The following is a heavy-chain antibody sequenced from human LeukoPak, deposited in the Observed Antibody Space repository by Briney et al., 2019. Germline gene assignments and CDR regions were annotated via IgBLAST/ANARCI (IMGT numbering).Heavy chain of an antibody. Sequence: GGSLRFSGAASGFTVSNYAMNWVRQAPGKGLEGVSIVSHDGDSTYYAGSVKGRFTISRDNSKSTLYLQMNNLTAEDTAIYSCMRMRLASPGNVYWGQGTLVTVSS. CDR3: MRMRLASPGNVY. D-gene: IGHD6-13*01. CDR1: GFTVSNYA. CDR2: VSHDGDST. J-gene: IGHJ4*02. V-gene: IGHV3-30*04.